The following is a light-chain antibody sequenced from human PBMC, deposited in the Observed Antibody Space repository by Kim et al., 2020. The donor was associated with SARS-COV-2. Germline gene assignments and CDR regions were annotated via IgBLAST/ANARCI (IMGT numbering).Light chain of an antibody. CDR1: QTIPSTL. J-gene: IGKJ1*01. CDR2: GAS. Sequence: EIVLTQSPGTLSLSPGERATLSCRASQTIPSTLLAWYQQKPGQAPRLLVYGASSRATGIPDRFSGSGSGTDFTLIISRLEPEDFAIYYCQNYSSSPWTFGQGTKVDIK. CDR3: QNYSSSPWT. V-gene: IGKV3-20*01.